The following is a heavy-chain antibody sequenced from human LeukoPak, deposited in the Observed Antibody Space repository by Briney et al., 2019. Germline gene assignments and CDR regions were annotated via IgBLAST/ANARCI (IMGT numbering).Heavy chain of an antibody. J-gene: IGHJ4*02. CDR1: GGSISGSSYY. Sequence: PSETLSLTCTVSGGSISGSSYYWGWIRQPPGKGLEWIGSIYYSGSTYYNPSLKSRVTISVDTSKNQFSLKLSSVTAADTAVYYCARRFYGGKPDYWGQGTLVTVSS. V-gene: IGHV4-39*01. CDR2: IYYSGST. D-gene: IGHD4-23*01. CDR3: ARRFYGGKPDY.